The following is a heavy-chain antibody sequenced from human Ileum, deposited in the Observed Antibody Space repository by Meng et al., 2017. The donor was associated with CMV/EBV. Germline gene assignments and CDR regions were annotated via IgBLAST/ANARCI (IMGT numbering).Heavy chain of an antibody. Sequence: CKTSGYNFITYGINWVRLAPGQRLEWMGWINTNTGNPTYAQDFTGRFVFSLDTSVSTTYLQINSLTTEDSALYYCTRGDGDHSSKFDYWGQGTLVTVS. CDR3: TRGDGDHSSKFDY. J-gene: IGHJ4*02. CDR2: INTNTGNP. V-gene: IGHV7-4-1*02. CDR1: GYNFITYG. D-gene: IGHD5-24*01.